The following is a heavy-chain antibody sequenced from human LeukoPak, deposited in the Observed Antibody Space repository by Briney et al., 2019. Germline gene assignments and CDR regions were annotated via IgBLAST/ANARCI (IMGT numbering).Heavy chain of an antibody. CDR1: GGSISGYY. CDR3: ARVGDSSGYSVLDS. J-gene: IGHJ4*02. D-gene: IGHD3-22*01. V-gene: IGHV4-59*01. CDR2: IYYSGSA. Sequence: SETLSLTCTVSGGSISGYYWSWIRRPPGKGLEWIGHIYYSGSADYNASLKSRATMFVDTSKNEFSLTLRSVTAADTAVYYCARVGDSSGYSVLDSWGQGTLVTVSS.